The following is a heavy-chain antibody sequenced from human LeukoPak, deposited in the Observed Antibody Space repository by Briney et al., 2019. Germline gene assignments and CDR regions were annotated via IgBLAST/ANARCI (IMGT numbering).Heavy chain of an antibody. CDR1: GFTFSSYE. CDR2: ISSSGSTI. J-gene: IGHJ6*03. D-gene: IGHD1-1*01. Sequence: GGSLRLSCAASGFTFSSYEMNWVRQAPGKGLEWVSYISSSGSTIYYADSVKGRFTISRDNAKNSLYLQMNSLRAEDTAVYYCAREGIGRYYYYYYMDVWGKGTTVTISS. CDR3: AREGIGRYYYYYYMDV. V-gene: IGHV3-48*03.